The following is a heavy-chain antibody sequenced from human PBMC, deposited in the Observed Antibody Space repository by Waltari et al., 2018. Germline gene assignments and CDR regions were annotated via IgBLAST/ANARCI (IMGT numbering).Heavy chain of an antibody. CDR3: ARSLHIFRAAAGMFDY. D-gene: IGHD6-13*01. V-gene: IGHV4-39*01. J-gene: IGHJ4*02. Sequence: QLQLQESGPGLLKPSGTLSLTCTVSDDSISSGDYYWGWIRQSPGKGPEWIGSVYYSGSTSYNPSLKRRVTISVDTSKKQFSLKLSSVTAADTAVYYCARSLHIFRAAAGMFDYWGQGTLVTVSS. CDR1: DDSISSGDYY. CDR2: VYYSGST.